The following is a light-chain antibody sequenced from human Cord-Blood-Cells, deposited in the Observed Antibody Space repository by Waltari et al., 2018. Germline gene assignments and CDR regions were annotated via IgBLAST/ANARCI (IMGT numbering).Light chain of an antibody. CDR1: SSDVGGYNS. Sequence: QSALTQPAPVSGSPGQSITISCPGTSSDVGGYNSVSWYQQHPGKAPKLMIYDVSKRPSWVSNRFSVSKSGNTASLTISGLQAEDGAYYYCSSYTSSSTPWVFGGGTKLTVL. V-gene: IGLV2-14*01. CDR3: SSYTSSSTPWV. CDR2: DVS. J-gene: IGLJ3*02.